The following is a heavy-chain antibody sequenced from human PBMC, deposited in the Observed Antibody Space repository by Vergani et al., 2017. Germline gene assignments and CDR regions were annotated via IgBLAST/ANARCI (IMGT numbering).Heavy chain of an antibody. CDR1: GGSISSYY. Sequence: QVQLQESVPGLVKPSETLSLTCTVSGGSISSYYWSWIRQPAGKGLEWIGRIYTSGSTNYNPSLKSRVTMSVDTSKNQFSLKLSSVTAADTAVYYCARSIPDYYDSTGYFQHWGQGTLVTVSS. CDR3: ARSIPDYYDSTGYFQH. J-gene: IGHJ1*01. V-gene: IGHV4-4*07. D-gene: IGHD3-22*01. CDR2: IYTSGST.